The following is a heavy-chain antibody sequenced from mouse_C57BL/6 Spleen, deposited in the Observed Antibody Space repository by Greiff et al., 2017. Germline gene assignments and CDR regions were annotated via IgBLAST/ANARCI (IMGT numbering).Heavy chain of an antibody. V-gene: IGHV1-64*01. CDR3: ARRGWLLPPFDD. Sequence: QVQLQQPGAELVKPGASVKLSCKASGYTFTSYWMHWVKQRPGQGLEWIGMIHPNSGSTNYNEKFKSKATLTVDKSSSTAYMQLSSLTSEDSAVYYCARRGWLLPPFDDWGQGTTLTVSS. D-gene: IGHD2-3*01. CDR2: IHPNSGST. J-gene: IGHJ2*01. CDR1: GYTFTSYW.